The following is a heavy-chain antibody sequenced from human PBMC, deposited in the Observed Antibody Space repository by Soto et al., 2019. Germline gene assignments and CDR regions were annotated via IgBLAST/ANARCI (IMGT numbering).Heavy chain of an antibody. V-gene: IGHV3-30*18. Sequence: QVQLVESGGGVVQPGRSLRLSCAASGFTFSSYGMHWVRQAPGKGLEWVAVISYDGSNKYYADSVKGRFTISRDNSKNTLYLQMNSLRAEDTAVYYCAKDRIAVAGTGACDYWGQGTLVTVSS. CDR3: AKDRIAVAGTGACDY. CDR2: ISYDGSNK. D-gene: IGHD6-19*01. J-gene: IGHJ4*02. CDR1: GFTFSSYG.